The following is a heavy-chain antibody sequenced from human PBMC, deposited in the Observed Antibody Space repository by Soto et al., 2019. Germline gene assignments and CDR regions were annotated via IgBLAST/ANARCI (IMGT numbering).Heavy chain of an antibody. Sequence: QAQLLQSGAEVKEPGASVKLSCKASGDTFTDYYIHWVRQAPGQGPEWMGVIRPTGDLANYAQKFQARVPVTRDTSTSTVYMELSSLRSEDTAVYYCARDRPTTWFRTGMDVWGQGTTVTVSS. CDR3: ARDRPTTWFRTGMDV. CDR2: IRPTGDLA. CDR1: GDTFTDYY. J-gene: IGHJ6*02. D-gene: IGHD3-9*01. V-gene: IGHV1-46*01.